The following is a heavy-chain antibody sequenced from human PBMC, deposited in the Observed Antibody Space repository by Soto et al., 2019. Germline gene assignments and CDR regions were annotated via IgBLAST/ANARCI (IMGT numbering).Heavy chain of an antibody. V-gene: IGHV4-4*02. D-gene: IGHD6-13*01. CDR1: GGSISSSNW. J-gene: IGHJ5*02. CDR3: ARANAVIAAAGTGWFDP. Sequence: QVQLQESGPGLVKPSGTLSLTCAVSGGSISSSNWWSWVRQPPGKGLEWIGEIYHSGSTNYNPSPKSRVTISVDKSTNQFSLKLSSVPAADTAVYYCARANAVIAAAGTGWFDPWGQGTLVTVSS. CDR2: IYHSGST.